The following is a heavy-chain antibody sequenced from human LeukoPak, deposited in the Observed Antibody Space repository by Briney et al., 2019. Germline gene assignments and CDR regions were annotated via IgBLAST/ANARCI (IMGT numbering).Heavy chain of an antibody. CDR2: VKSRSAGNTT. CDR3: TLIQGWGSGSYYLDF. Sequence: PGGSLRLSCAASGFIISNDWMSWVRQAPGKGREWVARVKSRSAGNTTDYAAAVKSIFTISRDDSKNTLYLQMNSLKTDDTAVYYCTLIQGWGSGSYYLDFWGQGTLVTVSS. J-gene: IGHJ4*02. V-gene: IGHV3-15*01. D-gene: IGHD3-10*01. CDR1: GFIISNDW.